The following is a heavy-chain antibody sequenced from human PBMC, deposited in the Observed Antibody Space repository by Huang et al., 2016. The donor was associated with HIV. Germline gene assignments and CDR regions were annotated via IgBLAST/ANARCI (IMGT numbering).Heavy chain of an antibody. D-gene: IGHD3-9*01. J-gene: IGHJ2*01. CDR2: INNGGST. V-gene: IGHV4-34*01. Sequence: QQQLQQWGAGLLKPSETLSLTCAVYGGSFTNSYWGWLRKPPGKGLEWIGEINNGGSTQNSQSLKSRFTIAWEMSKTKVGLKVTSVSAADTAVKYWGRGPRYVSADWYARLRNYWFFDLWGRGSLVSVSS. CDR3: GRGPRYVSADWYARLRNYWFFDL. CDR1: GGSFTNSY.